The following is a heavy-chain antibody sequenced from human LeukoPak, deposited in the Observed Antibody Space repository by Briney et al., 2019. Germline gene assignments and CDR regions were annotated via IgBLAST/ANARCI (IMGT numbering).Heavy chain of an antibody. Sequence: SETLSLTCAVYGGSFSGYSWSWIRQPPGKGLEWIGEINHSGSTNYNPSLKSRVTISVDTSKNQFSLKLSSVTAADTAVYYCARGSRHASGYSSSWRTRYFDLWGRGTLVTVSS. CDR1: GGSFSGYS. CDR2: INHSGST. CDR3: ARGSRHASGYSSSWRTRYFDL. J-gene: IGHJ2*01. D-gene: IGHD6-13*01. V-gene: IGHV4-34*01.